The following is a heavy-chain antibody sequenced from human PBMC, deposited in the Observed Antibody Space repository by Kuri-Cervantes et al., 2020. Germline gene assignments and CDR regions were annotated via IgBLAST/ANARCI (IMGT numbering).Heavy chain of an antibody. J-gene: IGHJ6*02. CDR3: AGHYYDSSGYYGYYYYGMDV. Sequence: LSLTCAASGFTFSSYAMHWVRQAPGKGLEWVAVISYDGSNKYYADSVKGRFTISRDNSKNTLYLQMNSLRAEDTAVYYCAGHYYDSSGYYGYYYYGMDVWGQGTTVTVSS. CDR2: ISYDGSNK. CDR1: GFTFSSYA. D-gene: IGHD3-22*01. V-gene: IGHV3-30-3*01.